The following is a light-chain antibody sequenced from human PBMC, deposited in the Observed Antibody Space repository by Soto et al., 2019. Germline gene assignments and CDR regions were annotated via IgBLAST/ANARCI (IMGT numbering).Light chain of an antibody. V-gene: IGKV3-15*01. CDR1: QSVSSN. Sequence: EIEMTQSPATLSVSSGERATLSCRASQSVSSNLAWYQQKPGQAPRLLIYGASTRATGIPARFSGSGSGTEFTLTISSLQSEDFAVYYCQQYNFWPPWTFGQGTKVDIK. J-gene: IGKJ1*01. CDR3: QQYNFWPPWT. CDR2: GAS.